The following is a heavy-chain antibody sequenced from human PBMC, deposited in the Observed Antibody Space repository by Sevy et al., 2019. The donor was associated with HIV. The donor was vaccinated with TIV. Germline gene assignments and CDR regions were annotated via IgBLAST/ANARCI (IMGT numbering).Heavy chain of an antibody. CDR2: IHYSGAT. CDR1: GYSISSGYW. CDR3: ARHDWGREDY. D-gene: IGHD7-27*01. V-gene: IGHV4-38-2*01. J-gene: IGHJ4*02. Sequence: SETLSLTCVVSGYSISSGYWWDWFRRPPGKGLEWIGAIHYSGATQYTPSLNRRVAVSADTSKNQFSLRLSSVTAADTAVYSWARHDWGREDYWGQGTLVTVSS.